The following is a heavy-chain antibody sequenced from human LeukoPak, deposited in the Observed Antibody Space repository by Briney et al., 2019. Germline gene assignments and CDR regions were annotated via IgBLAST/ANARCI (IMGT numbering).Heavy chain of an antibody. J-gene: IGHJ4*02. Sequence: SETLSLTCTVSRYSISSGFFWGWIRQPPGKGLEWIGSIYSSGTTYYNPSLKSRVTISVDTSKNQFSLKLSSVTAADTAVYYCARDEWFGELDYWGQGTLVTVSS. D-gene: IGHD3-10*01. CDR2: IYSSGTT. V-gene: IGHV4-38-2*02. CDR3: ARDEWFGELDY. CDR1: RYSISSGFF.